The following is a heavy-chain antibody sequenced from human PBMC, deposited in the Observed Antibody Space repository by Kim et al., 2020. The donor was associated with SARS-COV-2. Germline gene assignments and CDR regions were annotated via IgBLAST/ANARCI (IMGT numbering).Heavy chain of an antibody. CDR1: GFTFSSYS. CDR3: ARVEDWYFDL. J-gene: IGHJ2*01. D-gene: IGHD1-1*01. Sequence: GGSLRLSCAASGFTFSSYSMNWVRQAPGKGLEWVSSISSSSSYIYYADSVKGRFTISRDNAKNSRYLQMNSLRAEDTAVYYCARVEDWYFDLLGRGTLVSVSS. V-gene: IGHV3-21*01. CDR2: ISSSSSYI.